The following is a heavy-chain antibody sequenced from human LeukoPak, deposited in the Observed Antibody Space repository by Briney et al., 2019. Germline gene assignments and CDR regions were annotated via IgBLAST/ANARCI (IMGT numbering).Heavy chain of an antibody. CDR2: IYYSGST. D-gene: IGHD3-22*01. J-gene: IGHJ3*02. CDR3: ARVAYYYDSSGYPSLGAFDI. Sequence: SETLSLTCTVSGGSISSYYWSWIRQPPGKGLEWIGYIYYSGSTNYNPSLKSRVTISVDTSKNQFSLKLSSVTAADTAVYYCARVAYYYDSSGYPSLGAFDIWGQGTMVTVSS. V-gene: IGHV4-59*01. CDR1: GGSISSYY.